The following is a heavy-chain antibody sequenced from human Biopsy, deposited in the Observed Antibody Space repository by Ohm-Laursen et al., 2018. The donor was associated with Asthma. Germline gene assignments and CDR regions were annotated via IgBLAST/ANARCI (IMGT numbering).Heavy chain of an antibody. CDR2: ISVYNGNT. Sequence: ASVKASCPTSGYTFNSAGITWVRQAPGQGLEWMGWISVYNGNTKVAQKLQDRVTMITDTSTSTAYMELRSLRSDDTAVYFCARAVDYSHYYGIDVWGQGTTVTVS. CDR3: ARAVDYSHYYGIDV. J-gene: IGHJ6*02. CDR1: GYTFNSAG. V-gene: IGHV1-18*01. D-gene: IGHD3-10*01.